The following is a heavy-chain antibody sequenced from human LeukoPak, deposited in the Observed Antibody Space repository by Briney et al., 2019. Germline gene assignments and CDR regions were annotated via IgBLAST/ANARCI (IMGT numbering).Heavy chain of an antibody. Sequence: SETLSLTCTVSGGSISSYYWSWIRQPPGKGLEWLGYIYYSGSTNYNPSLKSRVTISVDTSKNQFSLKLSSVTAADTAVYYCARAKRYSSSWYEGMDVWGQGTTVTVSS. CDR1: GGSISSYY. V-gene: IGHV4-59*01. CDR3: ARAKRYSSSWYEGMDV. CDR2: IYYSGST. D-gene: IGHD6-13*01. J-gene: IGHJ6*02.